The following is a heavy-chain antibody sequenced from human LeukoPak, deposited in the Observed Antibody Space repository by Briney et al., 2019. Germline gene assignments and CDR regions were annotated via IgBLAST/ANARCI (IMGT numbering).Heavy chain of an antibody. CDR3: ARLSRDGYAFDY. D-gene: IGHD5-24*01. J-gene: IGHJ4*02. V-gene: IGHV3-48*03. CDR2: ISSSGSTI. CDR1: GFTFSSYE. Sequence: PGGSLRLSCAASGFTFSSYEMNWVRRAPGKGLEWVSYISSSGSTIYYADSVKGRFTISRDNAKNSLYLQMNSLSAEDTAVYYCARLSRDGYAFDYWGQGTLVTVSS.